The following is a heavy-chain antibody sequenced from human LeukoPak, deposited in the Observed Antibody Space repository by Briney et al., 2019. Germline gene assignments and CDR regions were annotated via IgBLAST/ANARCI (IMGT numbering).Heavy chain of an antibody. CDR3: AKGLVYSSGWYYFDY. D-gene: IGHD6-19*01. CDR1: GFTFDDYA. CDR2: ISWNSGSI. V-gene: IGHV3-9*01. Sequence: GRSLRLSCAASGFTFDDYAMHWVRQAPGKGLEWVSDISWNSGSIGYADSVKGRFTISRDNAKNSLYLQMNSLRAEDTALYYCAKGLVYSSGWYYFDYWGQGTLVTVSS. J-gene: IGHJ4*02.